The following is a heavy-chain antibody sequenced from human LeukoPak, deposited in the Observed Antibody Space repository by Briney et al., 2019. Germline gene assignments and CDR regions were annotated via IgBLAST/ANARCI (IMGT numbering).Heavy chain of an antibody. CDR2: VHLDGRT. Sequence: SETLSLTCGVSGGSVINTNWWTWVRQPPGKGLEWIGAVHLDGRTNYNPSLESRLTMSVDVSENPVSLKLTSVTAADTAVYYCAREGGPYRPFDYSGQGTLVTVAS. CDR3: AREGGPYRPFDY. V-gene: IGHV4-4*02. CDR1: GGSVINTNW. J-gene: IGHJ4*02.